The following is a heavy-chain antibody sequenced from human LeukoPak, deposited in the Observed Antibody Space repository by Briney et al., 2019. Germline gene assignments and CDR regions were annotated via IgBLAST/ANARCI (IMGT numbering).Heavy chain of an antibody. Sequence: SETLSLTCTVSDGSISSGGYYWSWIRQHPGKGLEWIGYIYHSGSTYYNSSLKSRVTISVDTSKKQFSLKLSSVTAADTAVYYCARQYCSSTSCINYYYYYGMDVWGQGTTVTVSS. J-gene: IGHJ6*02. CDR2: IYHSGST. CDR1: DGSISSGGYY. CDR3: ARQYCSSTSCINYYYYYGMDV. V-gene: IGHV4-31*03. D-gene: IGHD2-2*01.